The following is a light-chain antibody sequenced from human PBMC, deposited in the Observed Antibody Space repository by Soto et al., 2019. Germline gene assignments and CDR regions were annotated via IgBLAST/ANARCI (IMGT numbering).Light chain of an antibody. CDR1: KLGDKY. V-gene: IGLV3-1*01. J-gene: IGLJ2*01. CDR3: QAWDSSTVV. CDR2: QDS. Sequence: SYELTQPPSVSVSPGQTASITCSGAKLGDKYACWYQQKPGQSPVLVIYQDSKRPSGIPERFSGSNPGNTATLTISGTQAMDEADYYCQAWDSSTVVFGGGTQLTVL.